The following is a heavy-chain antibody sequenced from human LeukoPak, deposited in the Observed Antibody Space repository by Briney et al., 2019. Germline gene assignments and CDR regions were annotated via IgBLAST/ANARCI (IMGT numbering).Heavy chain of an antibody. CDR1: GFTFSTYA. V-gene: IGHV3-30-3*01. D-gene: IGHD3-16*01. CDR3: ASISGASWGDY. J-gene: IGHJ4*02. CDR2: ISYDGNNI. Sequence: GGSLRLSCAASGFTFSTYALHWVRQAPGKGLECVAVISYDGNNIYYVDSVKGRFTISRDNSKNTLYLQKNSLRAEDTAVYFCASISGASWGDYWGQGTLVTVSS.